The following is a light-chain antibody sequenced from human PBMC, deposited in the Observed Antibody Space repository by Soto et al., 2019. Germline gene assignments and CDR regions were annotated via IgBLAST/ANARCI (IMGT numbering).Light chain of an antibody. CDR1: QSISSF. CDR3: QQSFDTPFT. J-gene: IGKJ2*01. V-gene: IGKV1-39*01. CDR2: ATS. Sequence: DIQMTQSPASLSASVGDRVTITCRASQSISSFLNWYQQKPGKAPKFLIYATSSVQSDVPSMLSGSGSGTDFTLTINSLQPEDFATYFCQQSFDTPFTFGQGTKLEIK.